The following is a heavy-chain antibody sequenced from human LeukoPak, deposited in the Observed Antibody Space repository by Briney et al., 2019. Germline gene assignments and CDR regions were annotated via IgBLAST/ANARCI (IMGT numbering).Heavy chain of an antibody. V-gene: IGHV1-8*01. CDR2: MNPNSGNT. CDR3: ARGGRRDSSGWYGNLDAFDI. J-gene: IGHJ3*02. CDR1: GYTFTSYD. D-gene: IGHD6-19*01. Sequence: ASVKVSCKASGYTFTSYDINWVRQATGQGLEWMGWMNPNSGNTGYAQKFQGRVTMTTDTSTSTAYMELRSLRSDDTAVYYCARGGRRDSSGWYGNLDAFDIWGQGTMVTVSS.